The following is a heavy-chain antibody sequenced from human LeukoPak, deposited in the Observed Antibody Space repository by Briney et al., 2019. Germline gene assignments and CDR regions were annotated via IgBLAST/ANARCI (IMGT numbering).Heavy chain of an antibody. D-gene: IGHD3-16*02. V-gene: IGHV1-3*01. CDR3: ARAWNYVWGSYRFHPFDY. J-gene: IGHJ4*02. CDR2: INAGNGNT. CDR1: GYTFTSYA. Sequence: GASVKVSCKASGYTFTSYAMHWVRQAPGQRLEWMGWINAGNGNTKYSQKFQGRVTITRDTSASTAYMELSSLRSEDTAVYYCARAWNYVWGSYRFHPFDYWGQGTLVTVSS.